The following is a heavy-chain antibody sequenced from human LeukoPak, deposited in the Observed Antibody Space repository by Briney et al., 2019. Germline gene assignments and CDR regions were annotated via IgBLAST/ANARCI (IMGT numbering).Heavy chain of an antibody. CDR1: GFTFSSYS. CDR3: ARGIAARSVDY. Sequence: GGSLRLSCAASGFTFSSYSMNWVRQAPGKGLEWVSYISSSSSTIYYADSVKGRFTISRDNAKNSLYLQMNSLRAEDTAVYCCARGIAARSVDYWGQGTLVTVSS. J-gene: IGHJ4*02. V-gene: IGHV3-48*04. D-gene: IGHD6-6*01. CDR2: ISSSSSTI.